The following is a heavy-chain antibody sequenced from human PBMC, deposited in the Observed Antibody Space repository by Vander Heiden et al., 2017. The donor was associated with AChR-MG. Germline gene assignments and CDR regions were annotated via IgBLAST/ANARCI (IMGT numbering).Heavy chain of an antibody. V-gene: IGHV3-21*01. Sequence: EVQLVESGGGLVKPGGSLRLSCAASGFTFSSYSMNWVRQAPGKGLEWVSSISSSSSYIYYADSVKGRFTISRDNAKNSLYLQMNSLRAEDTAVYYCARYYYDSSGYYYYFDYWGQGTLVTVSS. CDR3: ARYYYDSSGYYYYFDY. D-gene: IGHD3-22*01. J-gene: IGHJ4*02. CDR1: GFTFSSYS. CDR2: ISSSSSYI.